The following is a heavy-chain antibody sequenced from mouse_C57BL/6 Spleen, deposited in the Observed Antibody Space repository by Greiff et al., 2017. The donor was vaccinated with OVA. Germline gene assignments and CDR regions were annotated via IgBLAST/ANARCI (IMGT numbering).Heavy chain of an antibody. CDR1: GYTFTSYW. CDR3: ARFYYDYDEAMDY. J-gene: IGHJ4*01. D-gene: IGHD2-4*01. Sequence: QVQLQQPGAELVKPGASVKLSCKASGYTFTSYWMHWVKQRPGQGLEWIGMIHPNSGSTNYNEKFKSKATLTVDKSSSTAYMQLSSLTYEDSAVYYCARFYYDYDEAMDYWGQGTSVTVSS. CDR2: IHPNSGST. V-gene: IGHV1-64*01.